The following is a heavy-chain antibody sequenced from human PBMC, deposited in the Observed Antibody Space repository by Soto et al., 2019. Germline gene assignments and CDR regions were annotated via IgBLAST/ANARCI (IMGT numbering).Heavy chain of an antibody. CDR2: ISYDGSNK. CDR3: AKDFVYYYYYGMDV. Sequence: LRLSCAASGFTFSSYGMHWVRQAPGKGLEWVAVISYDGSNKYYADSVKGRFTTSRDNSKNTLYLQMNSLRAEDTAVYYCAKDFVYYYYYGMDVWGQGTTVTVSS. CDR1: GFTFSSYG. J-gene: IGHJ6*02. V-gene: IGHV3-30*18.